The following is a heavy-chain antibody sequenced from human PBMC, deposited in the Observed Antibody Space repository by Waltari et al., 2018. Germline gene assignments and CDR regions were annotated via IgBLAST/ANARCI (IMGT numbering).Heavy chain of an antibody. J-gene: IGHJ4*02. D-gene: IGHD6-19*01. CDR1: GGSISSGSYY. V-gene: IGHV4-61*02. CDR3: ASVSYSSGWYYFDY. CDR2: IYTSGST. Sequence: QVQLQESGPGLVTPSQTLSLTCTVSGGSISSGSYYWRWILQPAGKGLEWIGRIYTSGSTNYNPSLKSRVTISVDTSKNQFSLKLSSVTAADTAVYYCASVSYSSGWYYFDYWGQGTLVTVSS.